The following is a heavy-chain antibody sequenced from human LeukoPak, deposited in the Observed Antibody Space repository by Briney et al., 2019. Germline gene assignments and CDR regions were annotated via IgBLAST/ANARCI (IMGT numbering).Heavy chain of an antibody. V-gene: IGHV3-23*01. CDR2: INAAGGST. Sequence: PGGSLRLSCAASGFTFSSYAMTWVRQAPGKGLEWGSTINAAGGSTYYADSVKGRLTISRDNSKNTLYLQMNSLRAEDTAVYSCAKDSGTYYKAFDYWGQGTLVTVSS. J-gene: IGHJ4*02. D-gene: IGHD1-26*01. CDR3: AKDSGTYYKAFDY. CDR1: GFTFSSYA.